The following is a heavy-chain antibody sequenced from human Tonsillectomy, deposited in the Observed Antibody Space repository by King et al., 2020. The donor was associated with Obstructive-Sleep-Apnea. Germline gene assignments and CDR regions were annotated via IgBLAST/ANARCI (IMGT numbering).Heavy chain of an antibody. CDR1: GFTFNIYS. J-gene: IGHJ4*02. D-gene: IGHD3-10*01. CDR3: AREDEAWFANY. CDR2: ISSSSSTI. Sequence: VQLVESGGGLVQPGGSLRLSCAASGFTFNIYSMNWVRQAPGKGLEWISYISSSSSTIYYADSVKGRFTISRDNAKNSLYLQMNSLRAEDTAVYYCAREDEAWFANYWGQGPLVTVSS. V-gene: IGHV3-48*01.